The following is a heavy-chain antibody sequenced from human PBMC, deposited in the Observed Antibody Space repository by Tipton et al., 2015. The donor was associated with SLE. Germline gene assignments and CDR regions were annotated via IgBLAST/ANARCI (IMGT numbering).Heavy chain of an antibody. CDR3: ARHRMMDSSSWAYYFDY. Sequence: TLSLTCSVSGGSISSGGYYWTWIRQRPGEGLEWIGYIYSSGSTNYNPSLESRLTISVDTSKNQFSLKLNSLTAADTAVYYCARHRMMDSSSWAYYFDYWGQGTLVTVSS. J-gene: IGHJ4*02. D-gene: IGHD6-13*01. CDR1: GGSISSGGYY. V-gene: IGHV4-31*03. CDR2: IYSSGST.